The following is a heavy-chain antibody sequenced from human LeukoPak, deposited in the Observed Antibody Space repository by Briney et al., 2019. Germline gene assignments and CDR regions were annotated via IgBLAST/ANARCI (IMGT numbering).Heavy chain of an antibody. D-gene: IGHD4-11*01. V-gene: IGHV3-11*06. CDR1: GFTFSDYY. CDR2: IGSSSSYT. CDR3: ARAPHYSNYGPYYYGMDV. J-gene: IGHJ6*02. Sequence: GGSLRLSCAASGFTFSDYYMSWIRQAPGKGLEWVSCIGSSSSYTDCADSVKGRLTISRDNAKNSLYLQMNSLRAEDTAVYYCARAPHYSNYGPYYYGMDVWGQGTTVTVSS.